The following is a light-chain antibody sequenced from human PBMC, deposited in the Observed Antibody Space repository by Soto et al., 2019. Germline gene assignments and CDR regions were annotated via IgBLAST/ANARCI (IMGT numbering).Light chain of an antibody. Sequence: DIQMTQSPSSLSASVGDRVTITCRASQSISSYLNWYQQKLGKVPKLLIYAASSLQSGVPSRFSGSGSGTDFTLTISNLQPEDSATYYCQESYTTPVTFGQGTKLEI. V-gene: IGKV1-39*01. CDR1: QSISSY. CDR3: QESYTTPVT. J-gene: IGKJ2*01. CDR2: AAS.